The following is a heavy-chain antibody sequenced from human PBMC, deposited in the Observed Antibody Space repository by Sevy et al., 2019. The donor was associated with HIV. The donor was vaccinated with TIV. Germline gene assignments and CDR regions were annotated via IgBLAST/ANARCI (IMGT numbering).Heavy chain of an antibody. CDR1: GFTFSSYW. CDR3: ARDPLGGYYYGIDV. D-gene: IGHD3-16*01. CDR2: IKQDGSEK. V-gene: IGHV3-7*03. Sequence: GGSLRLSCAASGFTFSSYWMSWVRQAPGKGLEWVANIKQDGSEKYYVDSVKGRFTISRDNAKNSLYLQMNSLRAEDTAVYYCARDPLGGYYYGIDVWGQGTTVTVSS. J-gene: IGHJ6*02.